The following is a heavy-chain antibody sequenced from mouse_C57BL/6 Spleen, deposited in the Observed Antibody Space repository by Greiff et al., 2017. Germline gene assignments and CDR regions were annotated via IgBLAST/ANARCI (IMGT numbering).Heavy chain of an antibody. Sequence: QVQLQQPGAELVRPGSSVKLSCKASGYTFTSYWMHWVKQRPIQGLEWIGNIDPSDSETHYNQKFKDKATLTVDKSSSTAYMQLSSLTSEDSAVYYYARSSSYRAFDYWGQGTTLTVSS. D-gene: IGHD3-1*01. J-gene: IGHJ2*01. CDR2: IDPSDSET. CDR3: ARSSSYRAFDY. V-gene: IGHV1-52*01. CDR1: GYTFTSYW.